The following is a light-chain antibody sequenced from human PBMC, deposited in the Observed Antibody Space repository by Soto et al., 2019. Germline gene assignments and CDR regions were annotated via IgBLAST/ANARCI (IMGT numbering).Light chain of an antibody. V-gene: IGKV1-39*01. J-gene: IGKJ2*01. Sequence: MTXXPXXLSASVGXRVTXXCRAXXXXXXXXHWYQHKPGKAPKLLIYGASTLESGVPSRFSGXGSXXXXTXXISSLQPEDFATYYCQQSYSSSVYTFGQGTKLEXK. CDR2: GAS. CDR1: XXXXXX. CDR3: QQSYSSSVYT.